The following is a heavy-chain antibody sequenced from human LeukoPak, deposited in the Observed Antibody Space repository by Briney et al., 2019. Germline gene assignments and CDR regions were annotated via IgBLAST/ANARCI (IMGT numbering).Heavy chain of an antibody. Sequence: GGSLRLSCAASGFTLSDHYMDWVRQAPGKGLKWVGRTRNKANRYTTEYAASVKGRFTISRDDSKNSLYLQINSLKTEDTAVYYCTRGGRYLPLDIWGQGTMVTVSS. V-gene: IGHV3-72*01. D-gene: IGHD3-10*01. J-gene: IGHJ3*02. CDR2: TRNKANRYTT. CDR3: TRGGRYLPLDI. CDR1: GFTLSDHY.